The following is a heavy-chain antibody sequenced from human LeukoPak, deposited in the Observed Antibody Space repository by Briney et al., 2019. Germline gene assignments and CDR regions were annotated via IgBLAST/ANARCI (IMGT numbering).Heavy chain of an antibody. Sequence: GGSLRLSCAASGFTFSSYEMNWVRQAPGKGLEWISYISSSGSTMYYADFVKGRFTISRDNAKNSLHLQMNSLRAADTAVYYCSGGSGWTSEFWGQGTLVTVSS. D-gene: IGHD6-19*01. V-gene: IGHV3-48*03. CDR3: SGGSGWTSEF. CDR2: ISSSGSTM. J-gene: IGHJ1*01. CDR1: GFTFSSYE.